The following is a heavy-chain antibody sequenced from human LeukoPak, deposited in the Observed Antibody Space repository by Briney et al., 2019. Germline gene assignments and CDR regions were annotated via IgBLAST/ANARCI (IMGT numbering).Heavy chain of an antibody. CDR2: IYSGGST. J-gene: IGHJ2*01. D-gene: IGHD3-10*01. V-gene: IGHV3-66*02. Sequence: GGSLRLSCAASGFTVSSNYMSWVRQAPGKGLEWVSVIYSGGSTYYADSVKGRFTISRDNSKNTLYPQMNSLRAEDTAVYYCARDYNGDYGYFDLWGRGTLVTVSS. CDR1: GFTVSSNY. CDR3: ARDYNGDYGYFDL.